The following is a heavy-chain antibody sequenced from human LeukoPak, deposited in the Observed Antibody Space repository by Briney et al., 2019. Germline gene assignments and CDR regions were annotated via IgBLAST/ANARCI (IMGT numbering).Heavy chain of an antibody. J-gene: IGHJ3*02. V-gene: IGHV3-48*04. Sequence: PGGSLRLSCAASGFTFSSYTMNWVRQAPGRGLEWVSYITSSSSNIYYADPVQGRVTISRDNSKKSLYLQMNSLRAEDTAVYYCARATGGGEDAFDIWGQGTMVTVSS. CDR1: GFTFSSYT. D-gene: IGHD3-16*01. CDR2: ITSSSSNI. CDR3: ARATGGGEDAFDI.